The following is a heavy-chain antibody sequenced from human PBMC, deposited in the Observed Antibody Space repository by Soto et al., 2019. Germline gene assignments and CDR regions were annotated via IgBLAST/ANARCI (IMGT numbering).Heavy chain of an antibody. J-gene: IGHJ6*02. CDR1: GFTFSSYA. V-gene: IGHV3-23*01. Sequence: GGSLRLSCAASGFTFSSYAMSWVRQAPGKGLEWVSAISGSGGSTYYADSVKGRFTISRDNSKNTLYLQMNSLRAEDTAVYYCAKGGEQQWLGTGYYYGMDVWGQGTTVTVSS. CDR3: AKGGEQQWLGTGYYYGMDV. CDR2: ISGSGGST. D-gene: IGHD6-19*01.